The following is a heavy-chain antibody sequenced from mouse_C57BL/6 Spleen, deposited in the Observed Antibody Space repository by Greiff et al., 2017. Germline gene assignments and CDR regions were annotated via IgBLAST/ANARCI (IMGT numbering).Heavy chain of an antibody. D-gene: IGHD1-1*01. J-gene: IGHJ1*03. CDR2: IYPGDGDT. CDR3: ARSPDYYGSSYRYFDV. CDR1: GYAFSSSW. Sequence: QVQLQQSGPELVKPGASVKISCKASGYAFSSSWMNWVKQRPGKGLEWIGRIYPGDGDTNYNGKFKGKATLTADKSSSTAYMQLRSLTSEDSAVYFCARSPDYYGSSYRYFDVWGTGTTVTVSS. V-gene: IGHV1-82*01.